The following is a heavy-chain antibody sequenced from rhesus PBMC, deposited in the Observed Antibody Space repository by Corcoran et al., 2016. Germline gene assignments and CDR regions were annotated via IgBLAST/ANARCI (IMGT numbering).Heavy chain of an antibody. D-gene: IGHD3-22*01. Sequence: QVQLQESGPGLVKHSETLPLTCNVSGAFISSNWWTWIRQPPGQGLEWFGEINGNSGSTNYNPSLKSRVTISKDASKNQFSLKLSSVTAADTAVYYCAREPRSPYWSVHDAFDFWGQGLRVTVSS. V-gene: IGHV4-80*01. CDR2: INGNSGST. CDR3: AREPRSPYWSVHDAFDF. J-gene: IGHJ3*01. CDR1: GAFISSNW.